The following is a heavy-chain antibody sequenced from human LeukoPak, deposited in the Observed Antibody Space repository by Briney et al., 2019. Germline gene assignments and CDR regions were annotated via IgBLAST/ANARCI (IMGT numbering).Heavy chain of an antibody. CDR3: ARGASPKDAVFFDH. CDR1: GVSITSGSYY. J-gene: IGHJ4*02. CDR2: VHSSGDI. Sequence: SETLSLTCSVSGVSITSGSYYWGWIRQSAGKGLEWIGRVHSSGDIYHNAAFRSRAAVSGDASKNQFSLQLNSVTAADTAVYYCARGASPKDAVFFDHWGQGALITVSS. V-gene: IGHV4-61*02. D-gene: IGHD3-16*01.